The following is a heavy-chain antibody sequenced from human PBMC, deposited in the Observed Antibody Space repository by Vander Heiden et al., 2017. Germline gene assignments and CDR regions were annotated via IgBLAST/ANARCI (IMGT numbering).Heavy chain of an antibody. J-gene: IGHJ4*02. V-gene: IGHV3-30-3*01. CDR3: ARADVDILTGYYLDY. D-gene: IGHD3-9*01. CDR2: ISYDGSNK. Sequence: QVQLVESGGGVVQPGRSLRLSCAASGFTFSSYAMHWVRQAPGKGLEWVAVISYDGSNKYYADSVKGRFTISRDNSKNTLYLQMNSLRAEDTAVYYCARADVDILTGYYLDYWGQGTLVTVSS. CDR1: GFTFSSYA.